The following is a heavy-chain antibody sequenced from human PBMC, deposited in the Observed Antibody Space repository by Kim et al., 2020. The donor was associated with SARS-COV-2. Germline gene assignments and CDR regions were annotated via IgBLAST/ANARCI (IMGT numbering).Heavy chain of an antibody. J-gene: IGHJ6*02. CDR2: IYYSGST. CDR3: ARDYGDYGTNYYYYGMGV. V-gene: IGHV4-39*07. D-gene: IGHD4-17*01. CDR1: GGSISSSSYY. Sequence: SETLSLTCTVSGGSISSSSYYWGWIRQPPGKGLEWIGSIYYSGSTYYNPSLKSRVTISVDTSKNQFSLKLSSVTAADTAVYYCARDYGDYGTNYYYYGMGVWGQGPTVTVSS.